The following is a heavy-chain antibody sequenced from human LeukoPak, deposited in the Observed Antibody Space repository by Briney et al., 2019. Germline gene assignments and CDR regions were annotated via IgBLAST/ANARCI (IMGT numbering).Heavy chain of an antibody. CDR3: ARASRERPVEMATIVDY. CDR1: GFTFSSYG. V-gene: IGHV3-30*02. J-gene: IGHJ4*02. D-gene: IGHD5-24*01. Sequence: GGSLRLSCAASGFTFSSYGMHWVRQAPGKGLEWVAFIRYDGSNKYYADSVKGRFTISRDNSKNTLYLQMNSLRAEDTAVYYCARASRERPVEMATIVDYWGQGTLVTVSS. CDR2: IRYDGSNK.